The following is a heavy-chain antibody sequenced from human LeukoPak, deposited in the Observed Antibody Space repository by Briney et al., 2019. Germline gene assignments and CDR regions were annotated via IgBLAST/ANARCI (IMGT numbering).Heavy chain of an antibody. D-gene: IGHD3-3*01. V-gene: IGHV1-24*01. J-gene: IGHJ4*02. CDR2: FYPEDGET. Sequence: ASVKVSCKVSGYTLTELSMHWVRQAPGKGLEWMGGFYPEDGETIYAQKFQGRVTMTEDTSTDTAYLELSSLRSEDTAVYYCATPTTNYDFWSGLDYWGQGTLVTVSS. CDR3: ATPTTNYDFWSGLDY. CDR1: GYTLTELS.